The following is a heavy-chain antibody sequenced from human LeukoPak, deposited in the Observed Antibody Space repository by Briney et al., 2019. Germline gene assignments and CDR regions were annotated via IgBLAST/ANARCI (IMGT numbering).Heavy chain of an antibody. Sequence: ASVKVSCKVSGYTLTELSMHWVRQAPGKGLEWMGGFDPEDGETIYAQKFQGRVTMTEDTSTDTAYMELRSLRSDDTAVYYCARGGDCTNGVCYTGFDYWGQGTLVTVSS. V-gene: IGHV1-24*01. CDR3: ARGGDCTNGVCYTGFDY. J-gene: IGHJ4*02. CDR2: FDPEDGET. D-gene: IGHD2-8*01. CDR1: GYTLTELS.